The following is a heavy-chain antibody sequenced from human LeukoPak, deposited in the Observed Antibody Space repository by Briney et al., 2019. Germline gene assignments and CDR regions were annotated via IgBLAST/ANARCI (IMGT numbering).Heavy chain of an antibody. V-gene: IGHV3-33*01. J-gene: IGHJ4*02. CDR1: GYTFTGYY. CDR3: ARDLGNDNTGYYFDY. CDR2: IWYDGSNK. D-gene: IGHD3-22*01. Sequence: SCKASGYTFTGYYMHWVRQAPGKGLEWVAVIWYDGSNKYYADSVKGRFTISRDDSKNTLYLQMNSLRAEDTAVYYCARDLGNDNTGYYFDYWGQGTLVTVSS.